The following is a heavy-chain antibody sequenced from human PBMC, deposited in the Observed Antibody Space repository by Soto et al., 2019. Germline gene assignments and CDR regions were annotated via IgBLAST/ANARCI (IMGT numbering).Heavy chain of an antibody. CDR2: ISAYNGNT. Sequence: VASVKVSCKASGYTFTSYGISWVRQAPGQGLEWMGWISAYNGNTNYAQKLQGRVTMTTDTSTSTAYMELRSLRSDDTAVYYCARDLFGPRATWIQLWLPSYWGQGTLVTVS. J-gene: IGHJ4*02. CDR1: GYTFTSYG. CDR3: ARDLFGPRATWIQLWLPSY. D-gene: IGHD5-18*01. V-gene: IGHV1-18*01.